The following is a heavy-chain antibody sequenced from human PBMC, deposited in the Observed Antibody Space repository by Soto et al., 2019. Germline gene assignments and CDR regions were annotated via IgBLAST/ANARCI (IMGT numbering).Heavy chain of an antibody. CDR2: IIPIFGTA. V-gene: IGHV1-69*13. J-gene: IGHJ4*02. D-gene: IGHD3-22*01. Sequence: GASVKVSCKASGGTFSFYAISWVRQAPGQGLEWMGGIIPIFGTAKYAQKFQGRVTITADESTSTAYMELSSLRSEDTAVYFCARDRGPYYDSSGYYPTFDYWRQGTLVTVSS. CDR3: ARDRGPYYDSSGYYPTFDY. CDR1: GGTFSFYA.